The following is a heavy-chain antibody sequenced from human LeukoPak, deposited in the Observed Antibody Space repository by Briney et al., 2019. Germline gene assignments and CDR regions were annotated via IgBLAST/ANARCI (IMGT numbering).Heavy chain of an antibody. D-gene: IGHD3-3*01. CDR2: IIPIFGTA. CDR1: GYTFRDFG. J-gene: IGHJ6*02. CDR3: ARDWPLRFLEWPSPNYYYYYGMDV. V-gene: IGHV1-69*13. Sequence: GASVKVSCKASGYTFRDFGISWVRQAPGQGLEWMGGIIPIFGTANYAQKFQGRVTITADESTSTAYMELSSLRSEDTAVYYCARDWPLRFLEWPSPNYYYYYGMDVWGQGTTVTVSS.